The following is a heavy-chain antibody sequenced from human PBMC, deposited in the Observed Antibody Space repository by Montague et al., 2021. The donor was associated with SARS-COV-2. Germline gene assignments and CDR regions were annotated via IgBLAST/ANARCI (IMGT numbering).Heavy chain of an antibody. CDR1: GDSIIGYY. CDR2: VNYSGST. CDR3: ARALFLNQDA. V-gene: IGHV4-34*04. J-gene: IGHJ6*02. Sequence: SETLSLTCAVHGDSIIGYYWGWIRQPPGKGLQWIGEVNYSGSTNRYPSFKSRATISVDSSKKEFSLTLRSVTAADTGVYYCARALFLNQDAWGQGTMVIVSS.